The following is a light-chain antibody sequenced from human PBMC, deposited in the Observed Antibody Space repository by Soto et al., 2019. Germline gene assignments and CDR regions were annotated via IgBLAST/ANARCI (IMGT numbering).Light chain of an antibody. J-gene: IGKJ2*01. V-gene: IGKV1-33*01. Sequence: DIQMTQSPSSLSASVGDRVTITCQANKDIRNYLNWYQQKPGKAPKLLIYDASNLETGAPSRFSGSRSGTDFTFTISSLQPEDIATYYCQQYDNLPYTFGKGTKLEIK. CDR1: KDIRNY. CDR3: QQYDNLPYT. CDR2: DAS.